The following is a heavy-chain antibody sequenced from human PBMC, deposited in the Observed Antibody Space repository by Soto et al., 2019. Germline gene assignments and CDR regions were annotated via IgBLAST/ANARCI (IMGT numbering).Heavy chain of an antibody. CDR1: GGSFSGYY. CDR3: ARATQGGPYFY. D-gene: IGHD1-26*01. V-gene: IGHV4-34*01. CDR2: INHSGST. Sequence: SETLSLTCAVYGGSFSGYYWSWIRQPPGKGLEWIGEINHSGSTNYNPSLKSRVTISVDTSRNQFSLKLSSVTAADTAVYYCARATQGGPYFYWGQGTLVTV. J-gene: IGHJ4*02.